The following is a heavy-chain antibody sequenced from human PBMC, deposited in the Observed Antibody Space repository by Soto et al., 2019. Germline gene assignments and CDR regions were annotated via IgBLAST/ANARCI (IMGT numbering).Heavy chain of an antibody. CDR1: GFTFKNNYG. J-gene: IGHJ4*02. D-gene: IGHD7-27*01. CDR2: ISGSEGRT. Sequence: EVQLLESGGGLVQPGGSLRLSCAASGFTFKNNYGMTWVRQAPGKGLEWVSSISGSEGRTMYADSVRGRFTISRDDSKNLLYLQMTSLKAEDTAVYYCIQGGWGNVLDYWGQGILVSVSS. V-gene: IGHV3-23*01. CDR3: IQGGWGNVLDY.